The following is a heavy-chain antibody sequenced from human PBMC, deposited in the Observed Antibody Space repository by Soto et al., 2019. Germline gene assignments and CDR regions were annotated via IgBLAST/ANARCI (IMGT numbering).Heavy chain of an antibody. CDR2: IWYHGIDK. Sequence: QVQLVESGGGVVQPERSLRLSCAASGFTFSRQAMHWVRQAPGRGLEWVAVIWYHGIDKYYADSVKGRFTISRDNSKNTVYLQMNSMRGEDTAVYYCATGFLGLCTGGNCPIDDWGQGTLVTVSS. CDR1: GFTFSRQA. J-gene: IGHJ4*02. D-gene: IGHD2-15*01. V-gene: IGHV3-33*01. CDR3: ATGFLGLCTGGNCPIDD.